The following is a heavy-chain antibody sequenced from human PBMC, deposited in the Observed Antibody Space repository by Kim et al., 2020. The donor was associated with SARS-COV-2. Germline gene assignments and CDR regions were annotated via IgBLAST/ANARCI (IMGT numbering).Heavy chain of an antibody. J-gene: IGHJ4*02. CDR2: ISGSGGTT. CDR3: AKRYCSGGTCYSIDY. D-gene: IGHD2-15*01. CDR1: GFTFRSHA. V-gene: IGHV3-23*01. Sequence: GGSLRLSCAASGFTFRSHAMNGVRQAPGKGLEGVSGISGSGGTTNYADSVKGRFTISRYNSKNTLYLQMNSLRAEDTAVYYCAKRYCSGGTCYSIDYWGQGTLVTVSS.